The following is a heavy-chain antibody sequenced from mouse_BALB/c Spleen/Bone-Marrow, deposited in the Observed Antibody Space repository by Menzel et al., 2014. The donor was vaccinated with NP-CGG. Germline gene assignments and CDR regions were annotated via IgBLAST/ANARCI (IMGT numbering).Heavy chain of an antibody. CDR1: GYTFTNYD. V-gene: IGHV1-77*01. J-gene: IGHJ2*01. CDR3: ARSNSISTATDY. Sequence: QLQQSGAELVKPGASVKLSCKASGYTFTNYDINWVRQRPEQGLEWIGWIFPGNGSTNYNEKFKGKATLTTDKSSSTAYMQLSRLTSEDSAVYFCARSNSISTATDYWGQGTTLTVSS. CDR2: IFPGNGST. D-gene: IGHD1-2*01.